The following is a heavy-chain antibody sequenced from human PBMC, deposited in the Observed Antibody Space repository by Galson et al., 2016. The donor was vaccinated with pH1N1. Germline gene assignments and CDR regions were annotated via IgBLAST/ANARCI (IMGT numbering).Heavy chain of an antibody. CDR1: GFSFTRYY. J-gene: IGHJ4*02. CDR3: ARWRSILGITGFDL. D-gene: IGHD1-26*01. CDR2: INPSGGST. V-gene: IGHV1-46*03. Sequence: SVKVSCKASGFSFTRYYMHWVRQAPGQGLEWMGIINPSGGSTVYAEKFQGRVTMTSDTSTSTAYMDLSSLRSEDTSVYYCARWRSILGITGFDLGGQGTLVTVSS.